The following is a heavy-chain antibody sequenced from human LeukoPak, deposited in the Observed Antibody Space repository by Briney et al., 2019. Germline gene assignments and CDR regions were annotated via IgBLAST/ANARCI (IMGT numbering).Heavy chain of an antibody. V-gene: IGHV1-69*13. J-gene: IGHJ3*02. CDR1: GGTFSSYA. CDR3: ARDVSGYDILTGFSGGAFDI. Sequence: SVTVSCTASGGTFSSYAISWVRQAPGQGLEWMGGIIPIFGTANYAQKFQGRVTITADESTSTAYMELSSLRSEDTAVYYCARDVSGYDILTGFSGGAFDIWGQGTMVTVSS. D-gene: IGHD3-9*01. CDR2: IIPIFGTA.